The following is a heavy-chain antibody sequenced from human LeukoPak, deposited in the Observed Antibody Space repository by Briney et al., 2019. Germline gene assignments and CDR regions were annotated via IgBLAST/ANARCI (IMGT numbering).Heavy chain of an antibody. V-gene: IGHV4-30-4*01. D-gene: IGHD3-9*01. CDR1: GGSISSGDYY. Sequence: PSETLSLTCTVSGGSISSGDYYWSWIRQPPGKGLEWIGYIYYSGSTNYNPSLKSRVTISVDKSKNQFSLKLSSVTAADTAVYYCARVLRSFDWLSGASYHIDYWGQGTLVTVSS. CDR3: ARVLRSFDWLSGASYHIDY. CDR2: IYYSGST. J-gene: IGHJ4*02.